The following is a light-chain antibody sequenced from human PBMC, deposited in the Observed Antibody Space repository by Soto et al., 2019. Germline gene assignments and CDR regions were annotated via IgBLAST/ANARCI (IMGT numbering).Light chain of an antibody. J-gene: IGLJ2*01. CDR3: QTWGTAIVV. CDR2: LNSDGSH. Sequence: QPVLTQSPSASASLGASVKVTCTLSSGHSSYAIAWHHQQPEKGPRYLMKLNSDGSHNKGDGIPDRFSGSSSGAERYLTISSLQSEDEGDYYCQTWGTAIVVFGGGTKVTVL. CDR1: SGHSSYA. V-gene: IGLV4-69*01.